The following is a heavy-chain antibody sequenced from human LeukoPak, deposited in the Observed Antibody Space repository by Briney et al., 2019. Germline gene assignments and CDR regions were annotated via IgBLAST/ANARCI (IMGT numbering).Heavy chain of an antibody. CDR1: GGSISSSSYS. CDR3: ARLKARDAFDI. J-gene: IGHJ3*02. Sequence: PSETLSLTCTVSGGSISSSSYSWNWIRQPPGRGLEWIGYIYYSGSTIYNPSLRSRVTISIDTSKNQFSLKLTSVTAAGTAVYYCARLKARDAFDIWGQGTMVTVSS. V-gene: IGHV4-61*05. CDR2: IYYSGST.